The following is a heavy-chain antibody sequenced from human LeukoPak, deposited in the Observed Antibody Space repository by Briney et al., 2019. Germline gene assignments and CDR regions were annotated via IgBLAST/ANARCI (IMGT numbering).Heavy chain of an antibody. Sequence: VASVKVSCKASGYTFTSYAMHWVRQAPGQRLGWMGWINAGNGITKYSQKFQGRVTITRDTSASTAYMELSSLRSEDTAVYYCAGEGVTIFGVVPPLGYYGMDVWGQGTTVTVSS. CDR3: AGEGVTIFGVVPPLGYYGMDV. CDR1: GYTFTSYA. D-gene: IGHD3-3*01. V-gene: IGHV1-3*01. J-gene: IGHJ6*02. CDR2: INAGNGIT.